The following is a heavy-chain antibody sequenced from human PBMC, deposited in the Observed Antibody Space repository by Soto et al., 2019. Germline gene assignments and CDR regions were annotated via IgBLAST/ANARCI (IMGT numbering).Heavy chain of an antibody. CDR2: MNRDGTTI. D-gene: IGHD2-21*02. J-gene: IGHJ4*02. Sequence: EVQLEESGGGSVQPGGSLRLSCAASGFTFSSYWMHWVRQAPGKGLEWVSRMNRDGTTITYADSVKGRFTISRDNAKNTVYLQMNSLRAEDTAVYYCTRVACGDWGVFDYWGQGTLVTVSS. CDR3: TRVACGDWGVFDY. V-gene: IGHV3-74*01. CDR1: GFTFSSYW.